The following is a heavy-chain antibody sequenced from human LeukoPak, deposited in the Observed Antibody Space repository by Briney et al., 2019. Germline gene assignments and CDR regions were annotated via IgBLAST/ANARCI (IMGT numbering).Heavy chain of an antibody. CDR2: IYYSGST. Sequence: SETLSLTCTVSGGSISNYYWSWLRQPPGKGLEWIGYIYYSGSTNNNPSLKSRVTISVDTSENQFSLKLSSVTAADTAVYYCARLSDYGSGIYTWFDPWGQGTLVTVSS. J-gene: IGHJ5*02. CDR1: GGSISNYY. V-gene: IGHV4-59*01. D-gene: IGHD3-10*01. CDR3: ARLSDYGSGIYTWFDP.